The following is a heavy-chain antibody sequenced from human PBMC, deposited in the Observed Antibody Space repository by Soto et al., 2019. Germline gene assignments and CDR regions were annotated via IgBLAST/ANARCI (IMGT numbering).Heavy chain of an antibody. D-gene: IGHD3-22*01. J-gene: IGHJ3*02. V-gene: IGHV3-23*01. CDR3: AKDLPTYYYDSSGPPHDAFDI. CDR1: GFTFSSYA. CDR2: ISGSGGST. Sequence: PGGSLRLSCAASGFTFSSYAMSWFRQAPGKGLEWVSAISGSGGSTYYADSVKGRFTISRDNSKNTLYLQMNSLRAEDTAVYYCAKDLPTYYYDSSGPPHDAFDIWGQGTTVTVSS.